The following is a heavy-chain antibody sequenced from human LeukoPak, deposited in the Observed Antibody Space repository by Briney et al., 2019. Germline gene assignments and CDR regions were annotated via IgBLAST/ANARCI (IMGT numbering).Heavy chain of an antibody. Sequence: SVKVSCKASGYTFTGYYMHWVRQAPGQGLEWMGWINPNSGGTNYAQKFQGRVTMTRDTSISTAYMELSRLRSDDTAVYYCARIPEYSSSSAHYWGQGTLVTVSS. V-gene: IGHV1-2*02. D-gene: IGHD6-6*01. J-gene: IGHJ4*02. CDR3: ARIPEYSSSSAHY. CDR1: GYTFTGYY. CDR2: INPNSGGT.